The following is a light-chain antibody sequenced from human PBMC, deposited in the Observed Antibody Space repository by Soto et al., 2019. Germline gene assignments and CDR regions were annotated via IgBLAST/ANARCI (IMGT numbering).Light chain of an antibody. Sequence: QSALTQPASVSGSPGQSITISCTGTSSDVGGYNYVSWYQQHPGKAPKLMIYDVSNRPSGVSNRFSGSKSSNTASLTISGLQAGDEADYYCSSYTSSSFYVFGTGTKLTVL. CDR3: SSYTSSSFYV. CDR1: SSDVGGYNY. J-gene: IGLJ1*01. CDR2: DVS. V-gene: IGLV2-14*01.